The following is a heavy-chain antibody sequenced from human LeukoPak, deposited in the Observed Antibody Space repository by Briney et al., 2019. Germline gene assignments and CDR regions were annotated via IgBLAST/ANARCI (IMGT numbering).Heavy chain of an antibody. CDR1: GFTFSSYW. D-gene: IGHD5-18*01. CDR3: ARDFYTAMVG. J-gene: IGHJ4*02. Sequence: GGSLRLSCAASGFTFSSYWMHWVRQAPGEGLVWVSRINSDGSSTSYADSVKGRFTISRDNAKNTLYLQMNSLRAEDTAVYYCARDFYTAMVGWGQGTLVTVSS. CDR2: INSDGSST. V-gene: IGHV3-74*01.